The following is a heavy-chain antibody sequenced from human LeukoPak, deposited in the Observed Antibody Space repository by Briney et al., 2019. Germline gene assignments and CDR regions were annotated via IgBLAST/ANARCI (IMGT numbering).Heavy chain of an antibody. CDR1: GFTFRSYW. D-gene: IGHD3-3*01. Sequence: GGSLRLSCAGSGFTFRSYWMSWVRQAPGKGLEWVANIKQDGSEEYYDDSVKGRFTISRDNAKNSLFLQMNSLRADDTAVYYCARDVHYDLWSSSFPLDYWGQGTLVTVSS. J-gene: IGHJ4*02. CDR2: IKQDGSEE. CDR3: ARDVHYDLWSSSFPLDY. V-gene: IGHV3-7*01.